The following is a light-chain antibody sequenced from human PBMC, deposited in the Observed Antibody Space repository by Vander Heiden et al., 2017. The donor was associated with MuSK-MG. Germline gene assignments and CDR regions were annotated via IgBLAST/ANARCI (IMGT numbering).Light chain of an antibody. V-gene: IGKV3-15*01. CDR2: RAS. J-gene: IGKJ1*01. Sequence: IVMTHSPATLSVSPGERATLSCRASQSISNNLAWYQQAPGQAPRLLIYRASTSDTGIPARFSGSGYGKEVTLTISSRQTEDFAVYYCQQEDNWEPWTFGQGTKVEIK. CDR3: QQEDNWEPWT. CDR1: QSISNN.